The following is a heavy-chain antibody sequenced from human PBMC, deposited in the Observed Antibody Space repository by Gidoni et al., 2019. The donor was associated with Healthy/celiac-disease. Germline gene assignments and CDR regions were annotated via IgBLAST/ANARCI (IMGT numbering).Heavy chain of an antibody. CDR2: INHSGST. CDR3: ARDGAIDY. CDR1: GGSFSGYY. J-gene: IGHJ4*02. Sequence: QVQLQQWGAGLLKPSETLSLTCAVYGGSFSGYYWSWIRQPPGKGLEWIGEINHSGSTNYNPPLKSRVTISVDTSKNQFSLKLSSVTAADTAVYYCARDGAIDYWGQGTLVTVSS. V-gene: IGHV4-34*01. D-gene: IGHD4-17*01.